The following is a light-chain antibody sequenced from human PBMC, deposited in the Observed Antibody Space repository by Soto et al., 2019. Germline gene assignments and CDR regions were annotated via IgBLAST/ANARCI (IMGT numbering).Light chain of an antibody. Sequence: EIVLTQSPGTLSLSPGERATLSCRASQSVSSSYLAWYQQKPGQAPRLLIYGASSRATGIPDRFSGSGSGTDFTRPISRLEPEDFAVYYGQQYGSSPRTFGQGTKLEIK. J-gene: IGKJ2*02. CDR3: QQYGSSPRT. V-gene: IGKV3-20*01. CDR2: GAS. CDR1: QSVSSSY.